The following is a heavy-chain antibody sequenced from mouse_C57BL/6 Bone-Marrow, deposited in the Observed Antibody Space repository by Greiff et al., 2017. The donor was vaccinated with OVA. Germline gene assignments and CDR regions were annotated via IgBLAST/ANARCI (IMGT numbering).Heavy chain of an antibody. D-gene: IGHD2-4*01. CDR3: ATVYYDYDEGDAMDY. CDR1: GYAFSSSW. CDR2: IYPGDGDT. V-gene: IGHV1-82*01. Sequence: VKLQESGPELVKPGASVKISCKASGYAFSSSWMNWVKQRPGKGLEWIGRIYPGDGDTNYNGKFKGKATLTADKSSSTAYMQLSSLTSEDSAVYVCATVYYDYDEGDAMDYWGQGTSVTVSS. J-gene: IGHJ4*01.